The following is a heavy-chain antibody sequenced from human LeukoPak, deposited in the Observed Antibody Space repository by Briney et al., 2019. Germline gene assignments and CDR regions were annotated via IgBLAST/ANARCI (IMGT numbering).Heavy chain of an antibody. V-gene: IGHV3-64*01. CDR3: AREGGSYRNTYYYYYMDV. CDR2: ISSNGGST. D-gene: IGHD1-26*01. Sequence: GGSLRLSCAASGFTFSSYAMHWVRQAPGKGLEYVSAISSNGGSTYYANSVKGRFTISRDNSKNTLYLQMGSLRAEDMAVYYCAREGGSYRNTYYYYYMDVWGKGTTVTVSS. J-gene: IGHJ6*03. CDR1: GFTFSSYA.